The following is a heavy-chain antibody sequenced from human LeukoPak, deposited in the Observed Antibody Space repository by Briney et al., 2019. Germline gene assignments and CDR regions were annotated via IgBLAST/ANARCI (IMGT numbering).Heavy chain of an antibody. Sequence: ASVKVSCKASGYTFTSYYMHWVRQAPGQGLEWMGIINPSGGSTSYAQKFQGRVTMTRDMSTSTVYMELSSLRSEDTAVYYCARRGGRNGYSYGTYYYYYYYMDVWGKGTTVTVSS. CDR3: ARRGGRNGYSYGTYYYYYYYMDV. D-gene: IGHD5-18*01. CDR2: INPSGGST. V-gene: IGHV1-46*01. J-gene: IGHJ6*03. CDR1: GYTFTSYY.